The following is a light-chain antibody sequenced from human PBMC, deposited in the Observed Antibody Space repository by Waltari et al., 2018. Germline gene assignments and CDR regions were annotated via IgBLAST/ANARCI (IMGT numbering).Light chain of an antibody. CDR1: QSISSS. Sequence: DIQMTQSPSTLSASVGDTVTITCRASQSISSSLAWYQQRPGKVPKLLIYKASSLQGGVPSRFRGSGSGTEFTLTISSLQPDEFATYYCQQYNTYSRTFGQGTKVEIK. V-gene: IGKV1-5*03. J-gene: IGKJ1*01. CDR3: QQYNTYSRT. CDR2: KAS.